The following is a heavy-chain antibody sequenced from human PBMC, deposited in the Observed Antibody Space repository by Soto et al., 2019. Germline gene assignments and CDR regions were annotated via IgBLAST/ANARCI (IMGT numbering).Heavy chain of an antibody. Sequence: EVQLLESGGGLVQPGGSLRLSCAASGFTFSSYAMSWVRQAPGKGLEWVSAISGSGGSTYYADSVKGRFTISRDNTKNTLYLQRNSRRAEDTAVYYCAKESDVLPTSAYGIDVWGQGTTLTVS. J-gene: IGHJ6*02. CDR2: ISGSGGST. D-gene: IGHD3-10*01. CDR1: GFTFSSYA. CDR3: AKESDVLPTSAYGIDV. V-gene: IGHV3-23*01.